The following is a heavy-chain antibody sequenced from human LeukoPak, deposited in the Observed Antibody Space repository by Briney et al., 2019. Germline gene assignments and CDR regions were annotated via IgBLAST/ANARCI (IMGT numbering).Heavy chain of an antibody. CDR2: TRVSDNNL. Sequence: GGSLRLSCAASGFIFREYPMSWIRQAPGKGLEWLSYTRVSDNNLYYADSVKGRFTISRDNAQTSLYLQMNSLRAEDTAVYYCARRITGTTGHAFDFWGQGTMVTVSS. CDR1: GFIFREYP. CDR3: ARRITGTTGHAFDF. D-gene: IGHD1-7*01. V-gene: IGHV3-11*01. J-gene: IGHJ3*01.